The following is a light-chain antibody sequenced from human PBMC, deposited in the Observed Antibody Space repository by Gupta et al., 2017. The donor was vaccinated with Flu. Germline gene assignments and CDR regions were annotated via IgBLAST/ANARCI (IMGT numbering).Light chain of an antibody. Sequence: DIVMTQSPDSVAVSLGERVPINCKSSQSVLYSSNNKNYLAWYQQKPGQPPKLLIYWASTRESGVPDRFSGSGSGTDFTLTISSLQAEDVAVYYCQQYYSTPYSFGQGTKLEIK. V-gene: IGKV4-1*01. CDR2: WAS. J-gene: IGKJ2*03. CDR1: QSVLYSSNNKNY. CDR3: QQYYSTPYS.